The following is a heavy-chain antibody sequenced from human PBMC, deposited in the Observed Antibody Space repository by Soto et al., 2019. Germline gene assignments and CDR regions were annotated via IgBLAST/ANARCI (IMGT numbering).Heavy chain of an antibody. CDR1: GGTFSSYA. D-gene: IGHD2-2*01. J-gene: IGHJ6*02. V-gene: IGHV1-69*13. CDR3: ARDGPAFPKKIPAVLYGMDV. CDR2: IIPIFGTA. Sequence: ASVKVSCKASGGTFSSYAISWVRQAPGQGLEWMGGIIPIFGTANYAQKFQGRVTITADESTSTAYMELSSLRSEDTAVYYCARDGPAFPKKIPAVLYGMDVWGQGTTVTVSS.